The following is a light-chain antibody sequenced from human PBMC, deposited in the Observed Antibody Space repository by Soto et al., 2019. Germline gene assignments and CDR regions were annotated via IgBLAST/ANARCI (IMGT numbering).Light chain of an antibody. J-gene: IGLJ1*01. Sequence: QSSLTQPPSASGTPGQRVTISCSGGSSNIGTNAVNWYQQLPGTAPKPLIYNNNQRPSGVPDRFSGSKSGTSASLAISGLQSEDEADYYCAAWDDSLNGYVFGTGTKVTVL. CDR1: SSNIGTNA. CDR3: AAWDDSLNGYV. V-gene: IGLV1-44*01. CDR2: NNN.